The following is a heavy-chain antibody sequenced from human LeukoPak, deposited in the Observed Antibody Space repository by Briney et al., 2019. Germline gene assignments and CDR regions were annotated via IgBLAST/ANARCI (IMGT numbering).Heavy chain of an antibody. CDR2: ISPTGTYI. V-gene: IGHV3-21*01. J-gene: IGHJ5*02. Sequence: GGSLRLSCAASGFSFSSYTITWVRQAPGQGLEWVSSISPTGTYIYYADSVKGRFTISRDNAKNSLYLQMNSLRAEDTAVYYCAKTLVASPGNTGGPWGQGTLVTVSS. CDR1: GFSFSSYT. D-gene: IGHD6-6*01. CDR3: AKTLVASPGNTGGP.